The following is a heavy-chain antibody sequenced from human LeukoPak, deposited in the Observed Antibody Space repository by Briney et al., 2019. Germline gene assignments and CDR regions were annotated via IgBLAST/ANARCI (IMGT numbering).Heavy chain of an antibody. CDR3: ASLVIAVAGNAFDI. CDR1: GYTFTTYG. D-gene: IGHD6-19*01. Sequence: SVKVSCKASGYTFTTYGISWVRQAPGQGLEWMGGIIPIFGTANYAQKFQGRVTITADESTSTAYMELSSLRSEDTAVYYCASLVIAVAGNAFDIWGQGTMVTVSS. J-gene: IGHJ3*02. CDR2: IIPIFGTA. V-gene: IGHV1-69*13.